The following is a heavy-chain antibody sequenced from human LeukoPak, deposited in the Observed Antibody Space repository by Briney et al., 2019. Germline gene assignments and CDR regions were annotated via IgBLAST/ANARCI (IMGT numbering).Heavy chain of an antibody. CDR1: GFSFGDYA. CDR3: HGYISKNNYGMDV. Sequence: GGSLRLSCTASGFSFGDYAMTWVRQAPGKGLEWVGFITSKAYGGTTEYAASVRGRFTISRDDSKRVAYLQMNSLRSEDTAVYYCHGYISKNNYGMDVWGLGTTVTVSS. J-gene: IGHJ6*02. CDR2: ITSKAYGGTT. V-gene: IGHV3-49*04. D-gene: IGHD6-13*01.